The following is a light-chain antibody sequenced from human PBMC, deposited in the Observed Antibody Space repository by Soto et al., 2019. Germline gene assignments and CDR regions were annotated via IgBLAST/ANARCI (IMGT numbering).Light chain of an antibody. CDR3: QQYDNSIT. Sequence: EIVLTQSPGTLSLSPGETATLSCRASQSVSSNNLAWSHHKPGQTPRLLIYGASSSATGIPDRFSGSGSGTDFTLTTSRLEPEDFAVYYCQQYDNSITFGQGTRLEIE. J-gene: IGKJ5*01. CDR2: GAS. CDR1: QSVSSNN. V-gene: IGKV3-20*01.